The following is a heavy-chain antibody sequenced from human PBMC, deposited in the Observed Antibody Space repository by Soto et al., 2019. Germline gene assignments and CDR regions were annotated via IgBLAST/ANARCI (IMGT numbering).Heavy chain of an antibody. CDR1: GYRFSDYY. Sequence: QVQLVQSGAEVKKPGASVTVSCKASGYRFSDYYLHWVRQAPGQGPEWMGWMNPNSGDTKHAQKFKGRGTMTWDTSARTAFMELNWLKSDDTAVYYCARESGGATATLDYYYFYMDVWGIGTTVTVSS. V-gene: IGHV1-2*02. CDR3: ARESGGATATLDYYYFYMDV. D-gene: IGHD5-12*01. J-gene: IGHJ6*03. CDR2: MNPNSGDT.